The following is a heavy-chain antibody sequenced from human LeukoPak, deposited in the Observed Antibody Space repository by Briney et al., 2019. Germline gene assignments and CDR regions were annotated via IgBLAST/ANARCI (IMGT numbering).Heavy chain of an antibody. CDR1: GFTFSSYA. V-gene: IGHV3-23*01. D-gene: IGHD6-19*01. J-gene: IGHJ6*03. Sequence: PGGSLRLSCAASGFTFSSYAMSWVRQAPGKGLEGVSDISGSGGSTYYADSVKGRFTISRDNSKNTLYLQMNSLRAEDTAVYYCAKDPIAVAGTGYYYYYSMDVWGQGTMVTVSS. CDR3: AKDPIAVAGTGYYYYYSMDV. CDR2: ISGSGGST.